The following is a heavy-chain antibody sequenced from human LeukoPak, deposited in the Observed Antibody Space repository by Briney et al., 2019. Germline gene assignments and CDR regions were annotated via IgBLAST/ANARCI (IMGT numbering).Heavy chain of an antibody. J-gene: IGHJ4*02. Sequence: GGSLRLSCAASGFSFSNSWMSWVRQAPERGLEWVANIKSDGSQKDYVDSVKGRFTVSRDNAKNSVYLQINSLRAEDTAVYYCARDLYRIVVVPHYFDYWGQGTLVTVSS. CDR2: IKSDGSQK. CDR1: GFSFSNSW. V-gene: IGHV3-7*01. CDR3: ARDLYRIVVVPHYFDY. D-gene: IGHD3-22*01.